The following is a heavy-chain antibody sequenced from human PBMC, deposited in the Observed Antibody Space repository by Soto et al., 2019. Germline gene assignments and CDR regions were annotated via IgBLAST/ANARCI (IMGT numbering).Heavy chain of an antibody. J-gene: IGHJ4*02. D-gene: IGHD3-22*01. CDR3: ALRSMSVVPEY. Sequence: QVQLQESGPGLVKPSETLSLTCAVSGDSISSYYCMWIRQPPGKALESIGYLYYGRSANYNPSLKSRVTMSVDTSTNQCSLTLSSMTAADMAVYYCALRSMSVVPEYWGQGTLVTVSS. CDR1: GDSISSYY. CDR2: LYYGRSA. V-gene: IGHV4-59*01.